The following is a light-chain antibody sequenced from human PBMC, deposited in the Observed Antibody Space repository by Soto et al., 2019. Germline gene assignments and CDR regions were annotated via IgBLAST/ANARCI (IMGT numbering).Light chain of an antibody. CDR1: HSDVGSYNL. CDR2: EVS. CDR3: CSYAGSTTQTYV. J-gene: IGLJ1*01. V-gene: IGLV2-23*02. Sequence: QSALTQPASVSGSPGQSITISCTGTHSDVGSYNLVSWYQQHPGKAPKVIIYEVSERPSGVSDRFSGSKSGNTASLMISGLQAEDKADYYCCSYAGSTTQTYVFGSGTKLTVL.